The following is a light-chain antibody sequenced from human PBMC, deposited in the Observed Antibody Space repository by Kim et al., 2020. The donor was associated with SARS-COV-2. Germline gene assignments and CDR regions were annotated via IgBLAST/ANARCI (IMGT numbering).Light chain of an antibody. V-gene: IGKV1-17*01. CDR1: QDIRND. J-gene: IGKJ5*01. CDR3: LQHSTYPIT. CDR2: GAS. Sequence: AAVGDRVTITCRESQDIRNDLGWYQQNPGRAPKRLIYGASSLQSGVPSRFSGSGSGTDFTLPISSVQPEDFATYCCLQHSTYPITFGQGTRLEIK.